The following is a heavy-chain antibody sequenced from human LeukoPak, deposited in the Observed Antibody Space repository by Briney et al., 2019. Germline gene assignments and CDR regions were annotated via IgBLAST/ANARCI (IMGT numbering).Heavy chain of an antibody. Sequence: PSETLSLTCTVSGDSVSSGMYYWSWIRQPPGKGLEWIGHIYYSGSTKYNPSLKSRVTISVDTSKNQFSLKLGSVTAADTAVYYCARTPSRPNYYYYMDVWGKGTTVTVSS. J-gene: IGHJ6*03. CDR2: IYYSGST. V-gene: IGHV4-61*01. CDR3: ARTPSRPNYYYYMDV. CDR1: GDSVSSGMYY.